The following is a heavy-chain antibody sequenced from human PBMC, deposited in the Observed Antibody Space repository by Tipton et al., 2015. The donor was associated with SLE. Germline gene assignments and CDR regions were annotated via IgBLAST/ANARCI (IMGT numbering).Heavy chain of an antibody. CDR3: ARHISQDYGGKGGWYYYMDV. V-gene: IGHV4-34*01. CDR1: GGSFSGYY. D-gene: IGHD4-23*01. CDR2: INHSGST. Sequence: TLSLTCAVYGGSFSGYYWSWIRQPPGKGLEWIGEINHSGSTNYNPSLKSRVTISVDTSKNQLSLNLSPVTAADTAVYYCARHISQDYGGKGGWYYYMDVWGKGTTVTVSS. J-gene: IGHJ6*03.